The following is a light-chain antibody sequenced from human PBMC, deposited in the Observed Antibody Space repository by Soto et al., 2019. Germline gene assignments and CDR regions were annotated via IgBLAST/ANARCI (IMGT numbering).Light chain of an antibody. Sequence: DIQMTQSPSSVSASVGDRVTVTCRASPTLSSWLAWYQQKPGEAPKLLIYAASSLQSGVPSRFSGSGSGTDFILTINSLQNEDFATYYCQQSNSFPLTFGGGTNVEIK. V-gene: IGKV1-12*01. J-gene: IGKJ4*01. CDR3: QQSNSFPLT. CDR2: AAS. CDR1: PTLSSW.